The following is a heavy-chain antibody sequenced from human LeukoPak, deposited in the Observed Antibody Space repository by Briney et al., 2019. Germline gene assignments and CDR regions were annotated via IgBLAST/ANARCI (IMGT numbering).Heavy chain of an antibody. Sequence: GGSLRLSCAASGFTFSSYGMHWVRQAPGKGLEWVAVISYDGSNKYYADSVKGRFTISRDNSKNTLYLQMNSLRAEDTAVYYCAKAGSSWDFDYWGQGALVTVSS. CDR2: ISYDGSNK. CDR3: AKAGSSWDFDY. J-gene: IGHJ4*02. V-gene: IGHV3-30*18. D-gene: IGHD6-13*01. CDR1: GFTFSSYG.